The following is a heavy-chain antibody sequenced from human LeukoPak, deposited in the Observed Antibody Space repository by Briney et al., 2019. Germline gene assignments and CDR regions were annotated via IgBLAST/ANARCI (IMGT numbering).Heavy chain of an antibody. CDR2: INHSGST. D-gene: IGHD6-13*01. CDR1: GGSFSGYY. V-gene: IGHV4-34*01. CDR3: ARADIAATGTPFDY. Sequence: PSETLSLTCAVYGGSFSGYYWSRIRQPPGKGLEWIGEINHSGSTTYNPSLKSRVTISIDTSKNQFSLKLSSVTAADTAVYYCARADIAATGTPFDYWGQGTLVTVSS. J-gene: IGHJ4*02.